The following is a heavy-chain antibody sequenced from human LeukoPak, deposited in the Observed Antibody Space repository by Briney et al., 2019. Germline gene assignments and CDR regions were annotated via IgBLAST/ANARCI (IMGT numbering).Heavy chain of an antibody. CDR2: ISGGSSYT. D-gene: IGHD4-23*01. CDR3: ARVSLLDDGGLGDY. J-gene: IGHJ4*02. V-gene: IGHV3-11*06. Sequence: GGSLRLSCAASGFTFSDYYMTWFRQAPGKGLEWVSYISGGSSYTNFADSVKGRFTISRDNAKNSLYLQMNSLRAEDTAVYYCARVSLLDDGGLGDYWGQGTLVTVSS. CDR1: GFTFSDYY.